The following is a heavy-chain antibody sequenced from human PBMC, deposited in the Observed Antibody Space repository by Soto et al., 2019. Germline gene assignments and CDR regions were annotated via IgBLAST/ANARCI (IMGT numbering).Heavy chain of an antibody. Sequence: QVQLQQWGAGLLKPSETLSLTCAVYGGSFSGYYWSWVRQSPGKGLEWIGEINPTGGTNYNPSLKSRVTISVDTSKDQFSLQLSSATAADTAVYYCARTRATPASRNLDYWGQGTLVTVSS. D-gene: IGHD1-1*01. V-gene: IGHV4-34*01. CDR3: ARTRATPASRNLDY. CDR1: GGSFSGYY. J-gene: IGHJ4*02. CDR2: INPTGGT.